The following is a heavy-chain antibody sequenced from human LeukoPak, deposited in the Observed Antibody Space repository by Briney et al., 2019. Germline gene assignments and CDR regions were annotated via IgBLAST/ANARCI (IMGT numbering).Heavy chain of an antibody. Sequence: ASVKVSCKASGYTFTGYYMHWVRQAPGQGLEWMGWINPNSGGTNYAQKFQGWVTMTRDTSISTAYMELSRLRSDDTAVYYCARVDGSGSYAFDIWGQGTMVTVSS. CDR1: GYTFTGYY. J-gene: IGHJ3*02. CDR2: INPNSGGT. D-gene: IGHD3-10*01. CDR3: ARVDGSGSYAFDI. V-gene: IGHV1-2*04.